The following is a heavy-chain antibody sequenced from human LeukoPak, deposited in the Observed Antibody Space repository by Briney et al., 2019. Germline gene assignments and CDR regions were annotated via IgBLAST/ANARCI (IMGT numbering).Heavy chain of an antibody. Sequence: ASVKVSCKASGFTLSTYAIHWVRQAPGQGLEWMGWINVGNGNVKYSQKFQGRVTIARDTSASTVYMELSRLRPADTAIYYCARGHMVTTWKDFDYWGQGTLVALSS. J-gene: IGHJ4*02. CDR1: GFTLSTYA. CDR2: INVGNGNV. CDR3: ARGHMVTTWKDFDY. D-gene: IGHD4-17*01. V-gene: IGHV1-3*01.